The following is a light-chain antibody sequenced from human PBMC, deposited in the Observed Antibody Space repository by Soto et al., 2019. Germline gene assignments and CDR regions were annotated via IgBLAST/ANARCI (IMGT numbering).Light chain of an antibody. CDR2: AAS. J-gene: IGKJ3*01. CDR3: QQYYSYLFT. CDR1: QGISSY. V-gene: IGKV1-8*01. Sequence: AIRMTQSPSSLSASTGDRVTITCRASQGISSYLAWYQQKPGKAPKLLIYAASTLQSGVPSRFSGSGSGTDFTLTISCLQSEDFATHYCQQYYSYLFTFGPGTKVDIK.